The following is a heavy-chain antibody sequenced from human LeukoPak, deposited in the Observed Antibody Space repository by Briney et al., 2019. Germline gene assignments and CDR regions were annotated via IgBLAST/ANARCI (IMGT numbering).Heavy chain of an antibody. V-gene: IGHV3-38*03. CDR1: TLHVSRSE. CDR3: ATLPTTTVTNLFDY. J-gene: IGHJ4*02. CDR2: ISGGST. D-gene: IGHD4-17*01. Sequence: GGSLRLSCVGLTLHVSRSELTWGLEWGSYISGGSTYHADSRKGRISISRDNAKNTLYLQMNSLRAEDTAVYYCATLPTTTVTNLFDYWGQGTLVTVSS.